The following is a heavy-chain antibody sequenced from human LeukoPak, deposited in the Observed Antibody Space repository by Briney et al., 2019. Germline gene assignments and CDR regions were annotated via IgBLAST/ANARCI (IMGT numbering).Heavy chain of an antibody. V-gene: IGHV3-30-3*01. CDR1: GFTFSSYT. Sequence: GGSLRLSCADSGFTFSSYTMHWVRQAPGKGLEWVAVISYDGSNKYYADSVKGRFTISRDNSKNTLYLQMNSLRAEDTAVYYCASLPYYGYYFDYWGQGTLVTVSS. D-gene: IGHD3-10*01. CDR3: ASLPYYGYYFDY. CDR2: ISYDGSNK. J-gene: IGHJ4*02.